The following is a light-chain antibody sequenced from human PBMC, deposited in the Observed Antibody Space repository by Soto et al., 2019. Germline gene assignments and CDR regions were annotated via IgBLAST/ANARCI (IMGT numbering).Light chain of an antibody. CDR3: QQYHTYPCT. V-gene: IGKV1-39*01. J-gene: IGKJ1*01. Sequence: DIQMTQSPSSLSASVGDRVTITCRASQSISSYLNWYQQKPGKAPKLLIYAASSLQSGVPSRFSGSGSGTEFTLTISSLQTDDFATYYCQQYHTYPCTFGQGTKVDIK. CDR1: QSISSY. CDR2: AAS.